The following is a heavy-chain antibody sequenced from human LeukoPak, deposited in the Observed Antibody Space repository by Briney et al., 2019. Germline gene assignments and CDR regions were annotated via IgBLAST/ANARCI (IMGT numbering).Heavy chain of an antibody. CDR2: IYYSGST. V-gene: IGHV4-31*03. CDR1: GGSISSGGYY. D-gene: IGHD3-22*01. J-gene: IGHJ4*02. Sequence: SQTLSPTCTVSGGSISSGGYYWSWIRQHPGKGLEWIGYIYYSGSTYYNPSLKSRVTISVDTSKNQFSLKLSSVTAADTAVYYCAREDDSSGYYDWGQGTLVTVSS. CDR3: AREDDSSGYYD.